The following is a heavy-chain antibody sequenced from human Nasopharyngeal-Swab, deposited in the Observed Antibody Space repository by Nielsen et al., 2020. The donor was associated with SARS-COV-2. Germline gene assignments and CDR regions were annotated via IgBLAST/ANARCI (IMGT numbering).Heavy chain of an antibody. J-gene: IGHJ5*02. CDR1: GDSIRSTTFY. Sequence: SETLSLTCTVSGDSIRSTTFYWGWIRQPPGKGLEWIGSIHNSGTPYYIPSLKSRVTISVDTSKNQFSLKMRSVTAADTAVYYCARGDYYDSSRFDPWGQGTLVTVSS. CDR2: IHNSGTP. CDR3: ARGDYYDSSRFDP. V-gene: IGHV4-39*07. D-gene: IGHD3-22*01.